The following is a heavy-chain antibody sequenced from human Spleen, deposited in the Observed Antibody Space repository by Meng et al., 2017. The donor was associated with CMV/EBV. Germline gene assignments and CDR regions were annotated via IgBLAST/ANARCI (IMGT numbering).Heavy chain of an antibody. Sequence: SGYSFTSYWIGWVRQMPGKGLEGMGIIYPGDSDTRYSTSFQGQVTISADKSISTAYLQWSSLKASDTAMYYCARSKGYCSGGSCHVDYWGQGTLVTVSS. CDR1: GYSFTSYW. CDR3: ARSKGYCSGGSCHVDY. V-gene: IGHV5-51*01. J-gene: IGHJ4*02. CDR2: IYPGDSDT. D-gene: IGHD2-15*01.